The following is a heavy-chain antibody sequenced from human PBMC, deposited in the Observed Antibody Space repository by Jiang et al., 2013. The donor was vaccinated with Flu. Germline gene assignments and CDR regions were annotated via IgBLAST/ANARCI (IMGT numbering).Heavy chain of an antibody. V-gene: IGHV3-23*01. J-gene: IGHJ4*02. CDR3: ANSPYSSGWGIPSDY. CDR2: ISGSGGST. CDR1: GFTFSSYA. D-gene: IGHD6-19*01. Sequence: VQLLESGGGLVQPGGSLRLSCAASGFTFSSYAMSWVRQAPGKGLEWVSAISGSGGSTYYADSVKGRFTISRDNSKNTLYLQMNSLRAEDTAVYYCANSPYSSGWGIPSDYWGQGTLVTVSS.